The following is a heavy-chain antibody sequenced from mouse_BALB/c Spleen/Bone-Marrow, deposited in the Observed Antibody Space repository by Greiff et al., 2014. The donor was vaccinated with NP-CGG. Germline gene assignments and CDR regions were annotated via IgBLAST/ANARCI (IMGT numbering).Heavy chain of an antibody. J-gene: IGHJ4*01. CDR2: ISDGGTYT. V-gene: IGHV5-4*02. Sequence: VQLKESGGDLVKPGGSLKLSRAASGFTFSDFYMFWFRQTPEKRLEWVATISDGGTYTYYPDSVKGRFTISRDNAKNNLYLQMSSLKSEDTAMYYCARSGERYGAMDYWGQGTSVTVSS. D-gene: IGHD1-1*02. CDR1: GFTFSDFY. CDR3: ARSGERYGAMDY.